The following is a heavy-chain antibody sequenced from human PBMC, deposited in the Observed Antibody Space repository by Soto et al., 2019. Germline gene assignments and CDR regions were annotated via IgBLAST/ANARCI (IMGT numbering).Heavy chain of an antibody. CDR3: AVTQYYYDSSGYYPEDAFDI. J-gene: IGHJ3*02. Sequence: GGSLRLSCAASGFTFSSYAMHWVRQAPGKGLEWVAVISYDGSNKYYADSVKGRFTISRDNSKNTLYLQMNSLRAEDTAVYYCAVTQYYYDSSGYYPEDAFDIWGQGTMVTVSS. V-gene: IGHV3-30-3*01. CDR2: ISYDGSNK. CDR1: GFTFSSYA. D-gene: IGHD3-22*01.